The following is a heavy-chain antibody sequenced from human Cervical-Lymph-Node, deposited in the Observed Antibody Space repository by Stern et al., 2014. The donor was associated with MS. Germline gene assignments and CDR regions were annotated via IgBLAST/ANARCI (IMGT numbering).Heavy chain of an antibody. CDR2: ISSNRNYA. J-gene: IGHJ4*02. CDR1: GFRFSDYY. Sequence: QVQLVESGGGLVKPGGSLRLSCAASGFRFSDYYMSWIRQAPGKGLEWVSYISSNRNYAHYADSVKGRFTISRDNAKNSLYLQMNSLRVGDTAVYYCARGIAAAGGLDSWGQGTLVTVSS. V-gene: IGHV3-11*06. D-gene: IGHD6-13*01. CDR3: ARGIAAAGGLDS.